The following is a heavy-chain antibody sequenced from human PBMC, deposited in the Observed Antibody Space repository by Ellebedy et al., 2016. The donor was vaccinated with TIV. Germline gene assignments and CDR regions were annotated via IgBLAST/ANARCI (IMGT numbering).Heavy chain of an antibody. J-gene: IGHJ1*01. CDR2: VHPNSGNT. CDR3: ARNKDGLQH. CDR1: GYTFTSYD. Sequence: ASVKVSCXASGYTFTSYDIYWVRQATGQGLEYMGWVHPNSGNTNYAQKFQGRVTMTRDTSISTVYMDLDNLRSEDTGLYYCARNKDGLQHWGQGTLVTVSS. V-gene: IGHV1-8*01.